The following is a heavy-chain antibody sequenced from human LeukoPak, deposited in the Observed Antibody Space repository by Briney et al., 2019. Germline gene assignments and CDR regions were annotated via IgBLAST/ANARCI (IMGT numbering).Heavy chain of an antibody. V-gene: IGHV4-39*07. CDR1: GGSISSSSYY. D-gene: IGHD6-13*01. J-gene: IGHJ4*02. CDR2: IYYSGST. Sequence: PSETESLTCTVSGGSISSSSYYWCWIRQPPGKGLEWIGSIYYSGSTYYNPSLKSRVTISVDTSKNQFSLKLSSVTAADTAVYYCARVKMGYSSSWAFDYWGQGTLVTVSS. CDR3: ARVKMGYSSSWAFDY.